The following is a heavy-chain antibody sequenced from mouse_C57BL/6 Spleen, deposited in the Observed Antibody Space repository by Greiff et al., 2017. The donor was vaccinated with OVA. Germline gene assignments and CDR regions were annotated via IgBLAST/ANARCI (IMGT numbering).Heavy chain of an antibody. CDR2: IYPGDGDT. CDR1: GYAFSSSW. J-gene: IGHJ3*01. V-gene: IGHV1-82*01. Sequence: QVQLQQSGPELVKPGASVKISCKASGYAFSSSWMNWVKQRPGKGLEWIGRIYPGDGDTNYNGKFKGKATLNADKSSSTAYMQLSSLTSEDSAVYFCARGDSSGPWFAYWGQGTLVTVSA. CDR3: ARGDSSGPWFAY. D-gene: IGHD3-2*02.